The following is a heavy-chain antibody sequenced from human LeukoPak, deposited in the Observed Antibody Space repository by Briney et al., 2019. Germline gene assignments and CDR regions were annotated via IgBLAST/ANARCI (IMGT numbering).Heavy chain of an antibody. CDR3: ARSFRERKFDF. D-gene: IGHD1-26*01. J-gene: IGHJ4*02. V-gene: IGHV3-23*01. CDR2: ISGSGGST. CDR1: GLTFSSYA. Sequence: SGGSLRLSCAASGLTFSSYAMSWVRQAPGKGLEWVSAISGSGGSTYYADSVKGRFTISRDSAKTSLYLQMTSLRAEDTAVYYCARSFRERKFDFWGQGTLVTVSS.